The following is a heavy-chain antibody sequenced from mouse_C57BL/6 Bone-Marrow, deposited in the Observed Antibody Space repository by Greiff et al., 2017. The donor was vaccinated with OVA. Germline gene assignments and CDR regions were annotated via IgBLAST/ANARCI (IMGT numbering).Heavy chain of an antibody. J-gene: IGHJ4*01. CDR1: GYTFTSYV. V-gene: IGHV1-81*01. D-gene: IGHD2-3*01. CDR2: IYPRSGNT. Sequence: QVQLQQSGAELARPGASVKLSCKASGYTFTSYVISWVKQRTGQGLEWIGEIYPRSGNTYYNEKFKGKATLTADKSSSTAYMELRSLTSEDSAVYFCARSKLYWYYAMDYWGQGTSVTVSS. CDR3: ARSKLYWYYAMDY.